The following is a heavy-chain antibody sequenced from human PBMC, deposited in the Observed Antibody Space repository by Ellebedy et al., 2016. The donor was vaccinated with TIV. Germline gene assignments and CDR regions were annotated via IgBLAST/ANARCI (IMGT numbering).Heavy chain of an antibody. Sequence: ASVKVSXKASGGTFSNYAISWVRQAPGHGLEWMGRVIPVFGTVNYTQKYQARVTISADESTSTAYMELSSLRSEDTAVYYCARVLYDYIWGSYREFDYWGQGTLVTVSS. CDR1: GGTFSNYA. J-gene: IGHJ4*02. V-gene: IGHV1-69*13. CDR3: ARVLYDYIWGSYREFDY. D-gene: IGHD3-16*02. CDR2: VIPVFGTV.